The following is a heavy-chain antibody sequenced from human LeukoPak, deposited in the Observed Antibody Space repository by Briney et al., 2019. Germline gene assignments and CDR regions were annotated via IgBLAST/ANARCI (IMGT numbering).Heavy chain of an antibody. CDR2: MNPNSGNT. D-gene: IGHD6-13*01. J-gene: IGHJ6*03. CDR3: ARGPPSQQQLSRYYYYYMDV. V-gene: IGHV1-8*01. CDR1: GYTFTSSD. Sequence: ASVKVSCKASGYTFTSSDINWVRQATGQGLEWMGWMNPNSGNTGYAQKFQGRVTMTRNTSISTAYMELSSLRSEDTAVYYCARGPPSQQQLSRYYYYYMDVWGKGTTVTVSS.